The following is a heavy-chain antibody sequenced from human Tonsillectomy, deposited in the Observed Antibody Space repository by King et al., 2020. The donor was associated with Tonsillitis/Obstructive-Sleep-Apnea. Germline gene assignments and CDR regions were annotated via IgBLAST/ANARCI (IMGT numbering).Heavy chain of an antibody. J-gene: IGHJ6*03. CDR1: GFTFSSYW. CDR2: INSDGGST. V-gene: IGHV3-74*01. D-gene: IGHD3-3*01. CDR3: ARDTPNDFWSGLIYYYYYYMDV. Sequence: VQLVESGGGLVQPGGSLRLSCAASGFTFSSYWMHWVRQAPGKGLVWVSRINSDGGSTSYADSVKGRFTISRDNAKNTLYLQMNSLRAEDTAVYYCARDTPNDFWSGLIYYYYYYMDVWGKGTTVTVSS.